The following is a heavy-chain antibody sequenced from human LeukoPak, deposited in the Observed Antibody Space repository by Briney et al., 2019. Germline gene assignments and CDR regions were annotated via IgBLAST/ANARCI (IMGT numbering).Heavy chain of an antibody. D-gene: IGHD6-19*01. Sequence: GASVKVSCKASGYTFTSYYMHWVRQTPGQGLEWMGWISAYNGNTNYAQKLQGRVTMTTDTSTSTAYMELRSLRSDDTAVYYCARDSSGWYGAPFDYWGQGTLVTVSS. J-gene: IGHJ4*02. CDR1: GYTFTSYY. V-gene: IGHV1-18*04. CDR2: ISAYNGNT. CDR3: ARDSSGWYGAPFDY.